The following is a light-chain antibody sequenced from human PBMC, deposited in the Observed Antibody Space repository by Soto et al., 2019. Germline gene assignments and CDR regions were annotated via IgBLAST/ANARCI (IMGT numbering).Light chain of an antibody. Sequence: DIVMTQSPDSLAVSLGERATINCKSSQSVLYSSNNKNYLAWYQHKPGQPPKLLIYWASTRESGVPDRVSGSGSGTDFTLTISSLQAEDVAVYYCQQYYSTLLTFGGGTKVDIK. CDR3: QQYYSTLLT. CDR1: QSVLYSSNNKNY. CDR2: WAS. V-gene: IGKV4-1*01. J-gene: IGKJ4*01.